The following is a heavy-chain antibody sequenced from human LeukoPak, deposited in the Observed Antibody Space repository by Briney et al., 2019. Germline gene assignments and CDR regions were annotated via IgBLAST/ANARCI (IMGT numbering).Heavy chain of an antibody. D-gene: IGHD3-22*01. CDR1: GFTFSSYA. CDR3: AKGRYYYDSSDAFDI. Sequence: GGSLRLSCAASGFTFSSYAMSWFRQAPGKGLEWVSAISGSGGSTYYADSVKGRFTISRDNSKNTLFLQMNSLRAEDTAVYYCAKGRYYYDSSDAFDIWGQGTMVTVSS. J-gene: IGHJ3*02. CDR2: ISGSGGST. V-gene: IGHV3-23*01.